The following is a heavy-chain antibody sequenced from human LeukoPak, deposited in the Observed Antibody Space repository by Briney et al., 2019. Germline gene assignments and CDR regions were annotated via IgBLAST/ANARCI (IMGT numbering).Heavy chain of an antibody. D-gene: IGHD6-6*01. J-gene: IGHJ5*02. CDR3: ARSPRATLNWFDP. CDR1: GYTFTSYA. Sequence: ASVKVSCKASGYTFTSYAMHWVRQAPGQRLEWMGWTNAGNGNTKYSQKFQGRVTITRDTSASTAYMELSSLRSEDTAVYYCARSPRATLNWFDPWGQGTLVTVSS. CDR2: TNAGNGNT. V-gene: IGHV1-3*01.